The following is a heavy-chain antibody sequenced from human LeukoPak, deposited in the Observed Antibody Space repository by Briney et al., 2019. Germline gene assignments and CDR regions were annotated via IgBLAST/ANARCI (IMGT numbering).Heavy chain of an antibody. CDR3: VKGGQRYDFGWFDY. D-gene: IGHD3-3*01. CDR2: LSGSGGST. Sequence: PGGSLCLTCSASGFSFSDYALSWVRQAPGRGLEWVSSLSGSGGSTYYADSVKGRSAISTDNAKNSLFLQLNSLRVDDTATYYCVKGGQRYDFGWFDYWGRGTLVTVSS. J-gene: IGHJ5*01. CDR1: GFSFSDYA. V-gene: IGHV3-23*01.